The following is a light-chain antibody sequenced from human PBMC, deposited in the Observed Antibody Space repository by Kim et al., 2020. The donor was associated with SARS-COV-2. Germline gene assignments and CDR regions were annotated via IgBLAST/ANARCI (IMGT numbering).Light chain of an antibody. CDR2: SND. CDR1: SSNIGRNT. Sequence: ELTQPPSASGTPGQRVTISCSGSSSNIGRNTVNWYQQLPGTAPKPLIYSNDQRPSGVPERFSGSKSVTSASLAIGGLQSEDEAHYYCAAWDDSLNRVVFGGGTQLTVL. J-gene: IGLJ2*01. V-gene: IGLV1-44*01. CDR3: AAWDDSLNRVV.